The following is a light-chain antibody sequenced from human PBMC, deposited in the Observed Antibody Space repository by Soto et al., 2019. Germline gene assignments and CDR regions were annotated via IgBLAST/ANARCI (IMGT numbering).Light chain of an antibody. CDR2: DVS. Sequence: QSALTQPRSVSGSPGQSVTISCTGTSSDVGAYNYVSWYRQHPGKAPKLIIYDVSKRPSGVPDRFSGSKSGNTASLTISGLQAEDEADYYCCSYAGTYSYVFGTGTKVTVL. J-gene: IGLJ1*01. CDR1: SSDVGAYNY. CDR3: CSYAGTYSYV. V-gene: IGLV2-11*01.